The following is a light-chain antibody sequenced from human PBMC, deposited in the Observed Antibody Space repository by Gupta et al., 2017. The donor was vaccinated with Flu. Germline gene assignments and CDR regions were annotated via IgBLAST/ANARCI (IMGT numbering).Light chain of an antibody. CDR2: QAS. CDR3: MQGAHWPWA. CDR1: QGLVYSDGNTY. V-gene: IGKV2-30*01. Sequence: DVVMTQSPLSLPVTLGQPASISCRSSQGLVYSDGNTYLHWFQQRPGQSPRRLIYQASHRESGVPDRFSGSGSGTDFTLKISRVEAEDVGIYFCMQGAHWPWAFGQGTTVEIK. J-gene: IGKJ1*01.